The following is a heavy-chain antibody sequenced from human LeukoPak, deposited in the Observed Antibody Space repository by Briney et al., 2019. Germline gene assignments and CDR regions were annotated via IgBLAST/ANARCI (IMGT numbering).Heavy chain of an antibody. D-gene: IGHD6-6*01. CDR1: GGTFSSYA. V-gene: IGHV1-2*02. CDR3: ARGHSSSYNWFDP. J-gene: IGHJ5*02. CDR2: INPNSGGT. Sequence: EASVKVSCKASGGTFSSYAISWVRQAPGQGLEWMGWINPNSGGTNYAQKFQGRVTMTRDTSISTAYMELSRLRSDDTAVYYCARGHSSSYNWFDPWGQGTLVTVSS.